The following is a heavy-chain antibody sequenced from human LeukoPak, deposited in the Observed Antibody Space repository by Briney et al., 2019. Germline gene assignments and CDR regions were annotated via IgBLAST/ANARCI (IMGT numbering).Heavy chain of an antibody. CDR1: GGSVSSGSYY. J-gene: IGHJ4*02. Sequence: SETLSLTCTVSGGSVSSGSYYWSWIRQPPGKGLEWIGYIYYSGSTNYNPSLKSRVTISVDTSKNQFSLKLSSVTAADTAVYYCARDNGSGSHFDYWGQRTLVTVSS. CDR3: ARDNGSGSHFDY. D-gene: IGHD1-26*01. V-gene: IGHV4-61*01. CDR2: IYYSGST.